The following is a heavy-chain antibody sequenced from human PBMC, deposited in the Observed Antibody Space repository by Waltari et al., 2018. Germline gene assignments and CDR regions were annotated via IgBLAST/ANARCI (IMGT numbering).Heavy chain of an antibody. CDR2: INPNSVGT. CDR1: GYTFTGYY. CDR3: ARGNKRFLEWLFLFDY. Sequence: QVQLVQSGAEVKKPGASVKVSCKASGYTFTGYYMHWVRQAPGQGLEWMGWINPNSVGTNYAQKVQGRVTRTRDTAISTAYMELSRLGSDDTAVYYCARGNKRFLEWLFLFDYWGQGTLVTVSS. J-gene: IGHJ4*02. V-gene: IGHV1-2*02. D-gene: IGHD3-3*01.